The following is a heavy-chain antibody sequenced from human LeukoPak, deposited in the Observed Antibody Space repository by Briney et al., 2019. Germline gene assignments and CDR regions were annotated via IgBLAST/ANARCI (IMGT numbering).Heavy chain of an antibody. J-gene: IGHJ4*02. CDR2: ISSSSSHL. CDR3: ARAPYDILTGYSGYFDY. Sequence: GGSLRLSCAASGFTFSSYWMSWVRQAPGKGLEWVSSISSSSSHLYYADSVKGRFTISRDNAKNSLFLQMNSLRAEDTAVYYCARAPYDILTGYSGYFDYWGQGTLVTVSS. D-gene: IGHD3-9*01. V-gene: IGHV3-21*01. CDR1: GFTFSSYW.